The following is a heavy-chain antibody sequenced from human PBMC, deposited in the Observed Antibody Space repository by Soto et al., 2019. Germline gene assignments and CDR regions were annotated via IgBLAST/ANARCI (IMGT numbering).Heavy chain of an antibody. V-gene: IGHV4-59*01. J-gene: IGHJ1*01. Sequence: PSETLSLTCTVSGGAISSYYWCWIQQPPGKVLEWVGYIYYTGSTNDVPSLEGQVTISVATNKSHVSLKLTSVTAAATAVYYCASRGRAACHDYFELWGQGTLVTVSS. CDR1: GGAISSYY. CDR2: IYYTGST. CDR3: ASRGRAACHDYFEL. D-gene: IGHD6-25*01.